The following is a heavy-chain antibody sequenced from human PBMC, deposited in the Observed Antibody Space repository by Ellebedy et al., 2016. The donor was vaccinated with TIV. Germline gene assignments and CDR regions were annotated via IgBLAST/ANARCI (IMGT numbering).Heavy chain of an antibody. CDR2: MSGSGGSI. J-gene: IGHJ4*02. D-gene: IGHD3-10*01. CDR1: GFTFSNYA. Sequence: GGSLRLSXAASGFTFSNYAMSWVRQAPGKGLEWVSAMSGSGGSIYYADSVKGRSTISRDNSRNTLYLQMNNLRAEDTAVYYCAKDKVLLWFGELMNWGQGSLVTVSS. CDR3: AKDKVLLWFGELMN. V-gene: IGHV3-23*01.